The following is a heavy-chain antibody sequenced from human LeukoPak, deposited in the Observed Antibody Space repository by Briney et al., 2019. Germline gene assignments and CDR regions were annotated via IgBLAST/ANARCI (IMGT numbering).Heavy chain of an antibody. CDR3: ARDGAKVVQWLAYDY. Sequence: GGSPRLSCAASGFIFDDYAMSWVRQAPGKGLEWVSSITWNGDNTNYADSVKGRFTISRDNAKNSLYLQMNSLRAEDTAVYYCARDGAKVVQWLAYDYWGQGTLVTVSS. CDR2: ITWNGDNT. V-gene: IGHV3-20*04. D-gene: IGHD6-19*01. J-gene: IGHJ4*02. CDR1: GFIFDDYA.